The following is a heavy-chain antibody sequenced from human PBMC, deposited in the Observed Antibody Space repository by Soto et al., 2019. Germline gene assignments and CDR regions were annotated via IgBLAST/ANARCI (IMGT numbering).Heavy chain of an antibody. D-gene: IGHD5-18*01. V-gene: IGHV3-23*01. CDR1: GFTFSSYA. CDR2: ISGSGGST. J-gene: IGHJ4*02. Sequence: QPGGSLRLSCAASGFTFSSYAMSWVRQAPGKGLEWVSAISGSGGSTYYADSVKGRFTISRDNSKNTLYLQMNSLRAEDTAVYYCAKGGGYSYGYGGYFDYWGQGTLVTVSS. CDR3: AKGGGYSYGYGGYFDY.